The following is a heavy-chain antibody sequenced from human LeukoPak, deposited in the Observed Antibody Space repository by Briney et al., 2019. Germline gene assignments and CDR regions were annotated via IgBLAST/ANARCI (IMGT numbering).Heavy chain of an antibody. D-gene: IGHD4-17*01. J-gene: IGHJ4*02. CDR1: GFTFSNAW. Sequence: GGSLRLSCAASGFTFSNAWMNWVRQAPGKGLEWVGRVKSKTDGGTTDYAAPVKSRFTISRDDSKTTLYLQMNNLKIEDTAVYYCTTDDGDYGGYWGQGTLVTVSS. CDR3: TTDDGDYGGY. V-gene: IGHV3-15*07. CDR2: VKSKTDGGTT.